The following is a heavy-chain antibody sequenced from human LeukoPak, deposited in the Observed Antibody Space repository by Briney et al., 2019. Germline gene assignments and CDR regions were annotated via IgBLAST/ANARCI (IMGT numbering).Heavy chain of an antibody. CDR3: ARRGMVTTSHHYYYGMDV. J-gene: IGHJ6*02. CDR1: GFTSNNFA. CDR2: ISYDGSNK. Sequence: PGGSLRLSCAASGFTSNNFALHWVRQAPGKGLEWVAVISYDGSNKYYADSVKGRFTISRDNSKNTLYLQMNSLRGEDTAVYHCARRGMVTTSHHYYYGMDVWGQGTTVTVSS. D-gene: IGHD5-18*01. V-gene: IGHV3-30-3*01.